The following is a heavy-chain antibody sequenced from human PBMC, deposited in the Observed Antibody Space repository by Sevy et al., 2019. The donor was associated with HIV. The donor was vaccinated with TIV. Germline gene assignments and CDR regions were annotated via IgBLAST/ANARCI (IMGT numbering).Heavy chain of an antibody. D-gene: IGHD2-21*02. V-gene: IGHV3-30*04. CDR3: ARELWGVVTFGWLDP. Sequence: GGSLRLSCAASGFTFSSYAMHWVRQAPGKGLEWVAVISYDGSNKYYADSVKGRFTISRDNSKNTLYLQMNSLRAEDTAVYYCARELWGVVTFGWLDPWGQGTLVTVSS. J-gene: IGHJ5*02. CDR1: GFTFSSYA. CDR2: ISYDGSNK.